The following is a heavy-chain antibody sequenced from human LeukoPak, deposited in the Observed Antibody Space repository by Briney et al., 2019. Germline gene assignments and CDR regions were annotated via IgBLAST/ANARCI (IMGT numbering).Heavy chain of an antibody. J-gene: IGHJ4*02. CDR1: GGSFSGYY. D-gene: IGHD6-19*01. V-gene: IGHV4-34*01. Sequence: SETLSLTCAVYGGSFSGYYWSWIRQPPGKGLEWIGEINHSGSTNYNPSLKSRVTISVDTSKNQFSLKLSSVTAADTAVYYCARDVAVAGHFDYWGQGTLVTVSS. CDR3: ARDVAVAGHFDY. CDR2: INHSGST.